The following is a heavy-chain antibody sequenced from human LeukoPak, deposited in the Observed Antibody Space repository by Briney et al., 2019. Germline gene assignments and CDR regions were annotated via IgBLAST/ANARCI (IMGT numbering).Heavy chain of an antibody. D-gene: IGHD5-18*01. J-gene: IGHJ4*02. CDR3: ARASDTAMVSY. Sequence: GGSLRLSCAASGFTFSDYYMSWIRQAPGKGPEWVSYISSSGSTIYYADSVKGRFTISRDNAKNSLYLQMNSLRAEDTAVYYCARASDTAMVSYWGQGTLVTVSS. CDR2: ISSSGSTI. CDR1: GFTFSDYY. V-gene: IGHV3-11*01.